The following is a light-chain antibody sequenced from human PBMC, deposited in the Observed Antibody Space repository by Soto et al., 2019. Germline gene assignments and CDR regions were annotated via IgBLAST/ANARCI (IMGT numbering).Light chain of an antibody. CDR2: DAS. Sequence: SPSALSESLVERVTLSCRASQSVSANLAWYQQKPGQAPRLLIYDASSRATGIPDRFSGGGSGTEFTLTISSLQSEDFALYYCQQYNDWPLTFGQGTKVDIK. CDR1: QSVSAN. CDR3: QQYNDWPLT. J-gene: IGKJ1*01. V-gene: IGKV3D-15*01.